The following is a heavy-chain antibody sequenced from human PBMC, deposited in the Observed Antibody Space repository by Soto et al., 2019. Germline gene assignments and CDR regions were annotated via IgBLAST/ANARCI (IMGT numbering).Heavy chain of an antibody. CDR2: IYHSGST. CDR1: GGSISSGGYS. Sequence: QLQLQESGSGLVKPSQTLSLTCAVSGGSISSGGYSWSWIRQPPGKGLEWIGYIYHSGSTYYNPSLKSRVTISVDRSKNQFSLKLSSVTAADTAVYYCARVEGDRYYGSGSYSDPGWFDPWGQGTLVTVSS. V-gene: IGHV4-30-2*01. D-gene: IGHD3-10*01. CDR3: ARVEGDRYYGSGSYSDPGWFDP. J-gene: IGHJ5*02.